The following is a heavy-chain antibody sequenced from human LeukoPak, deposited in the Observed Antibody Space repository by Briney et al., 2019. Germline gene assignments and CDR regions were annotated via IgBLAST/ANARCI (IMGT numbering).Heavy chain of an antibody. CDR1: GGSISSYY. CDR3: ARGLRDGFLDY. V-gene: IGHV4-59*01. Sequence: PSETLSLTCTVSGGSISSYYWSWIRQPPGKGLEWIGYIYYSGSTNYNPSLKSRVTISVDTSKNQFSLKLSSVTAADTAVYYCARGLRDGFLDYWGQGTLVTVSS. D-gene: IGHD5-24*01. J-gene: IGHJ4*02. CDR2: IYYSGST.